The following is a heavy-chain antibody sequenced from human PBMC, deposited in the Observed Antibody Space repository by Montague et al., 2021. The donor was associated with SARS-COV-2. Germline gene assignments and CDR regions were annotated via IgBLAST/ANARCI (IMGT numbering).Heavy chain of an antibody. CDR3: ARDIEGRSGYYYTSGYSSPDY. V-gene: IGHV3-21*01. Sequence: SLRLSCAASGFDFNSYSMNWVRQAPEKGLEWVSSINSNSRRIYYVDSVRGRFTISRDNAKNLLYLQMNSLRAEDTAVYYCARDIEGRSGYYYTSGYSSPDYWGQGTRVTVSS. J-gene: IGHJ4*02. D-gene: IGHD3-10*01. CDR2: INSNSRRI. CDR1: GFDFNSYS.